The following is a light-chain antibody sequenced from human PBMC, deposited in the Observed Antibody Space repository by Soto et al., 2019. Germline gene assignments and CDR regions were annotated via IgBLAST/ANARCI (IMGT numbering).Light chain of an antibody. CDR1: QSVSSNW. CDR2: GAS. J-gene: IGKJ4*01. CDR3: QQYGSSPLT. Sequence: ETVLTQSPGTVSLSPGERATLSCRASQSVSSNWIAWYQQKPGQAPRFLIYGASTRATGIPDRFSGSGSGTDFTLAISRLEPEDCAVYYCQQYGSSPLTFGGGTKVEIK. V-gene: IGKV3-20*01.